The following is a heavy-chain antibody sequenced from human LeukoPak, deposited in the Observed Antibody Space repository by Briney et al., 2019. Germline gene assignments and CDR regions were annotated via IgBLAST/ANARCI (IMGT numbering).Heavy chain of an antibody. D-gene: IGHD3-10*01. CDR2: TTGSGATT. J-gene: IGHJ5*02. CDR3: AKDAIYWFRGTDNWFDP. V-gene: IGHV3-23*01. CDR1: GFTFSSYW. Sequence: GGSLRLSCAASGFTFSSYWMSWVRQAPGKGLEWVSATTGSGATTYYADSVKGRFTISRDNSKNTLYLQMNSLRAEDTAVYYCAKDAIYWFRGTDNWFDPWGQGTLVTVSS.